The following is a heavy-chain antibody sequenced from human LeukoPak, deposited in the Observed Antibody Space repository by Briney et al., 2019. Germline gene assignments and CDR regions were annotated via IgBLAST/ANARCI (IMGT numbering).Heavy chain of an antibody. Sequence: PGGSLRLSCAASGFTFSSYWMHWVRQAPGKGLVWVSRINSDGSSTSYADSVKGRFTISRDNAKNTLYLQMNSLGAEDTAVYYCARDVYYYDSSGYYFVNYYYYGMDVWGQGTTVTVSS. CDR3: ARDVYYYDSSGYYFVNYYYYGMDV. V-gene: IGHV3-74*01. D-gene: IGHD3-22*01. CDR1: GFTFSSYW. CDR2: INSDGSST. J-gene: IGHJ6*02.